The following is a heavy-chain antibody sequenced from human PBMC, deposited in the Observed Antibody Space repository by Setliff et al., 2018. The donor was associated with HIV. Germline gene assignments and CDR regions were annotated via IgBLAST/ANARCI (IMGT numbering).Heavy chain of an antibody. Sequence: PSETLSLTCAVYGGSCSGYYWSWIRQAPGKGLEWIGSMYYTGSTYYNPFLKSRVAMSLDTSKNQFSLKLSSVTAADTAVYYCARGRLYSGYDTGELFDYWGQGTLVTISS. CDR1: GGSCSGYY. V-gene: IGHV4-34*01. D-gene: IGHD5-12*01. CDR3: ARGRLYSGYDTGELFDY. CDR2: MYYTGST. J-gene: IGHJ4*02.